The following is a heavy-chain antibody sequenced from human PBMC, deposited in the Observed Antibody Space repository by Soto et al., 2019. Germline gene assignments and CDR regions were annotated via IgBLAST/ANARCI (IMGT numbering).Heavy chain of an antibody. V-gene: IGHV3-23*01. CDR2: ISDSGST. D-gene: IGHD5-18*01. Sequence: GGSLILSCTASGFTFGRYAMSWVSRAPGKGREWVSTISDSGSTYYAESVKGRLTISRDNSKHTLYLQMNSLRAEDTAVYYCARDFGYSYGNDYWGQGTLVTV. J-gene: IGHJ4*02. CDR1: GFTFGRYA. CDR3: ARDFGYSYGNDY.